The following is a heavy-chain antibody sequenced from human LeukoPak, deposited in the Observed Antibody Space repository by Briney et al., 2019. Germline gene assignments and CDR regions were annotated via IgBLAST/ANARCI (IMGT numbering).Heavy chain of an antibody. D-gene: IGHD3-9*01. V-gene: IGHV3-23*01. CDR1: GFTFSSYA. Sequence: GGSLRLSCAASGFTFSSYAMSWVRQAPGKGLEWVSAISGSGGSTYYADSVKGRFTISRDNSKNTLYLQMNSLRAEDTAVYYCARDQTYYDILTGYYRSDGFDPWGQGTLVTVSS. CDR2: ISGSGGST. CDR3: ARDQTYYDILTGYYRSDGFDP. J-gene: IGHJ5*02.